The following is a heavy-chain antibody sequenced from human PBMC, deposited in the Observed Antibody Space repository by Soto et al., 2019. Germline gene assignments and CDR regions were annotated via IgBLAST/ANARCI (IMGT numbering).Heavy chain of an antibody. V-gene: IGHV3-23*01. CDR2: ISGSGGRP. Sequence: EVQLLESGGGLVQPGGSLRLSYVASGFTFSTYTMSWVRQAPGKGLEWVSVISGSGGRPSYADSVQGRFSISRDNPKNTLYLQMNDLRGEDTARYYCAKARCITTDCYVPDYWGQGTLVTVSS. J-gene: IGHJ4*02. D-gene: IGHD3-10*01. CDR1: GFTFSTYT. CDR3: AKARCITTDCYVPDY.